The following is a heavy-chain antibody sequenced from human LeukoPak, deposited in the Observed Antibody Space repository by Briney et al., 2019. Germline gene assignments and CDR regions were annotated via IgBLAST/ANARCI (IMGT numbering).Heavy chain of an antibody. CDR3: ARDIVVVVAAGYMDV. V-gene: IGHV3-21*01. CDR1: GFTVSSNY. D-gene: IGHD2-15*01. CDR2: ISTSSIYI. Sequence: AGGSLRLSCAAAGFTVSSNYMSWVRQAPGKGLEWVSSISTSSIYIYYADSVKGRFTISRDSAKKSLYLQMNSLRAEDTAVYYCARDIVVVVAAGYMDVWGKGTTVTVSS. J-gene: IGHJ6*03.